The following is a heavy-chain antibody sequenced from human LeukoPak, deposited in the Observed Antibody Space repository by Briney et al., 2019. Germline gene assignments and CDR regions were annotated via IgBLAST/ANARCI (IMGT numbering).Heavy chain of an antibody. V-gene: IGHV4-59*01. CDR2: IYYSGST. CDR3: ARARDGYNYEGNYFDY. CDR1: GFTFSSYS. J-gene: IGHJ4*02. Sequence: GSLRLSCAASGFTFSSYSMNWVRQPPGKGLEWIGYIYYSGSTNYNPSLKSRVTISVDTSKNQFSLKLSSVTAADTAVYYCARARDGYNYEGNYFDYWGQGTLVTVSS. D-gene: IGHD5-24*01.